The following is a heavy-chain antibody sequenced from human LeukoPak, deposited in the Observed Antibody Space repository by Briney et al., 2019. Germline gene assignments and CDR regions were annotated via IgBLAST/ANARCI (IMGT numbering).Heavy chain of an antibody. D-gene: IGHD3-3*01. CDR3: ARETVYDFWSGYYNQPFDY. CDR2: INAGNGNT. Sequence: ASVKVSCKASGYTFAKYAIHWVRQAPGQRLEWMGWINAGNGNTKYSQKFQGRVTITRDTSASTAYMELSSLRSEDTAVYYCARETVYDFWSGYYNQPFDYWGQGTLVTVSS. V-gene: IGHV1-3*01. J-gene: IGHJ4*02. CDR1: GYTFAKYA.